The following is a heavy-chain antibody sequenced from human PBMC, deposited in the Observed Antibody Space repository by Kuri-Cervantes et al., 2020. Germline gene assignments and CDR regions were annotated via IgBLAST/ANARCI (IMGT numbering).Heavy chain of an antibody. D-gene: IGHD1-7*01. Sequence: GESLKISCAASGFTFSSYWMSWVRQAPGKGLEWVANIKQDGSEKYYVDSVKGRFAISRDNAKNSLYLQMNSLRAEDTAVYYCARAREEGELRYYYYYMDVWGKGTTVTVSS. CDR2: IKQDGSEK. CDR3: ARAREEGELRYYYYYMDV. V-gene: IGHV3-7*01. J-gene: IGHJ6*03. CDR1: GFTFSSYW.